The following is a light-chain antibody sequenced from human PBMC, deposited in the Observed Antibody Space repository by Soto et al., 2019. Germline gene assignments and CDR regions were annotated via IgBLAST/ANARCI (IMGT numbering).Light chain of an antibody. CDR1: SSDVGGYNY. J-gene: IGLJ1*01. Sequence: QSALTQPPSASGSPGQSVTISCTGTSSDVGGYNYVSWYQQHPGKAPKLMIYEVSERPSGVPDRFSGSKSSNTASLTVSGLQAEDDADYYCSSYAGSNNFVVGTGTKVNVL. V-gene: IGLV2-8*01. CDR3: SSYAGSNNFV. CDR2: EVS.